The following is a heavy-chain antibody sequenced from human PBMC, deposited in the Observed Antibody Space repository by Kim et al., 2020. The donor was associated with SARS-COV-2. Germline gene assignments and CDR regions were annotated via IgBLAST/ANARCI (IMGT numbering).Heavy chain of an antibody. D-gene: IGHD2-2*01. CDR1: GFTFSSYG. CDR2: ISYDGSNK. CDR3: AKGDYDIVVVPAAMAAYYYYGMCV. J-gene: IGHJ6*01. Sequence: GGSLRLSCAASGFTFSSYGMHWVRQAPGKGLEWVAVISYDGSNKYYADSVKGRFTISRDNSKNTLYPQMNSLRAEDTAVYYCAKGDYDIVVVPAAMAAYYYYGMCVWGQGTTVTVSS. V-gene: IGHV3-30*18.